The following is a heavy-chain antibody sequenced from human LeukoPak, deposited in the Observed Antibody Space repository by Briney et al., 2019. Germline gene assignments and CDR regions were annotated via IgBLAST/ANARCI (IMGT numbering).Heavy chain of an antibody. Sequence: GGSPRLSCAGSGFSFSSYDMHWVRQGTGKGLEWVSGIGSGGNPYYPGSEKGRFTISRENVKNSLYLQINTLRAGDTAVYYCAREVSGGMDVWGQGTTVTVSS. CDR1: GFSFSSYD. CDR2: IGSGGNP. J-gene: IGHJ6*02. D-gene: IGHD3-10*01. V-gene: IGHV3-13*05. CDR3: AREVSGGMDV.